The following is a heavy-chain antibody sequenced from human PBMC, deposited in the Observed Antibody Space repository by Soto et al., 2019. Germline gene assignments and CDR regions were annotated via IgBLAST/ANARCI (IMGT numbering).Heavy chain of an antibody. CDR3: ASNYLYYYGSGNTNYYGMDV. J-gene: IGHJ6*02. V-gene: IGHV1-18*01. Sequence: ASVKVSCKASGFTFTSSAIQWVRQARGQRLEWMGWISAYNGNTNYAQKLQGRVTMTTDTSTSTAYMELRSLRSDDTAVYYCASNYLYYYGSGNTNYYGMDVWGQGTTVTVSS. D-gene: IGHD3-10*01. CDR2: ISAYNGNT. CDR1: GFTFTSSA.